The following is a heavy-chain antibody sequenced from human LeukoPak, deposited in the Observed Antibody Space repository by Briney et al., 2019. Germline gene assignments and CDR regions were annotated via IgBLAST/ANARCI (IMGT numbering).Heavy chain of an antibody. J-gene: IGHJ3*02. CDR1: GYTFTSYD. V-gene: IGHV1-8*01. Sequence: ASVKVSCKASGYTFTSYDINWVRQATGQGLEWMGWMNPNSGSTSYAQKFQGRVTMTRDTSTSTVYMELSSLRSEDTAVYYCARVAWVTTPLGAFDIWGQGTMVTVSS. D-gene: IGHD4-17*01. CDR3: ARVAWVTTPLGAFDI. CDR2: MNPNSGST.